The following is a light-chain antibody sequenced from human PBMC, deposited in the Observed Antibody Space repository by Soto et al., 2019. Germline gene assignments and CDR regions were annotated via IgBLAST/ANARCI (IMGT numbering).Light chain of an antibody. Sequence: SYELTQPPSVSVAPGQTAKVPCGGNNIGTKSVHWYQQKPGQAPVLVVYAHSDRPSGIPERFSGSVSGNTSTLTIISVEAGDEADYYCQLWDSRTDHWVFGGGTQLTVL. J-gene: IGLJ3*02. CDR1: NIGTKS. CDR2: AHS. CDR3: QLWDSRTDHWV. V-gene: IGLV3-21*02.